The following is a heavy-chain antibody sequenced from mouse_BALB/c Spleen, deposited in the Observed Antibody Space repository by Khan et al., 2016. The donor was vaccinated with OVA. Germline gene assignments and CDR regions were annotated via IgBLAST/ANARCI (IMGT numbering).Heavy chain of an antibody. CDR1: GYTFTTYW. V-gene: IGHV1-87*01. D-gene: IGHD2-12*01. Sequence: QVQLKQSGAELARPGASVKLSCKASGYTFTTYWMQWVKQRPGQALEWIGTIYPGDGDNRYAQRFKGKATLTADKSSSTAYMQLSSLTSEDSAVYYCASYSVDFFDYWGQGTTLTVSS. J-gene: IGHJ2*01. CDR3: ASYSVDFFDY. CDR2: IYPGDGDN.